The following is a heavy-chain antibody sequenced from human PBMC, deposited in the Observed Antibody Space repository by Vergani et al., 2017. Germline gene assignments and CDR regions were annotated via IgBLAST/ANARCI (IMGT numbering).Heavy chain of an antibody. CDR2: ISGSGGST. CDR1: GFTFSSYA. CDR3: AKDLVMVRGVYSYWYFDL. Sequence: EVQLVESGGGLVQPGGSLRLSCAASGFTFSSYAMSWVRQAPGKGLEWVSAISGSGGSTYYADSVKGRFTISRDNSKNTLYLQMNSLRAEDTAVYYCAKDLVMVRGVYSYWYFDLWGRGTLVTVSS. V-gene: IGHV3-23*04. D-gene: IGHD3-10*01. J-gene: IGHJ2*01.